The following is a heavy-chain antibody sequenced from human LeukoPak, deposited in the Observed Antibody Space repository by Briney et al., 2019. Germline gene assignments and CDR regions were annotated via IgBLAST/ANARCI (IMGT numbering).Heavy chain of an antibody. CDR2: IIPIFGTA. V-gene: IGHV1-69*13. J-gene: IGHJ4*02. Sequence: ASAKVSCKASGGTFSSYAISWVRQAPGQGLEWMGGIIPIFGTANYAQKFQGRVTITADESTSTAYMELSSLRSEDTAVYYCARADTDNTYFDYWGQGTLVTVSS. D-gene: IGHD5-18*01. CDR3: ARADTDNTYFDY. CDR1: GGTFSSYA.